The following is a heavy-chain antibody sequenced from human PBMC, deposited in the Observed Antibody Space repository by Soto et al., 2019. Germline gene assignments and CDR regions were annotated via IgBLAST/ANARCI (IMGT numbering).Heavy chain of an antibody. V-gene: IGHV3-20*04. CDR3: ARDGGVVVAVDAFDV. J-gene: IGHJ3*01. CDR2: ITWNGATT. Sequence: GSLRLSCAASGFTFDDHGMTWVRQAPGKGLEWVSGITWNGATTGYADSVKGRFTISRDNAKNSLYLQMNSLRVEDTALYYCARDGGVVVAVDAFDVWGQGTMVTVS. CDR1: GFTFDDHG. D-gene: IGHD6-19*01.